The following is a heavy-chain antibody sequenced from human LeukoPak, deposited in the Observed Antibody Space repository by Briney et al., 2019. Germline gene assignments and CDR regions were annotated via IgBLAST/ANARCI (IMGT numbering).Heavy chain of an antibody. D-gene: IGHD3-10*01. CDR2: IYPGDSDT. J-gene: IGHJ4*02. CDR1: GYSFADYW. Sequence: GESLKISCKVSGYSFADYWIGWVRQMPGKGLEWMGIIYPGDSDTRYSQSFQGQVSFSADKSISTAYLQWSGLKASDTAMYYCAGLVGKILMVRGPYHFDSWGQGTLVTVSS. V-gene: IGHV5-51*01. CDR3: AGLVGKILMVRGPYHFDS.